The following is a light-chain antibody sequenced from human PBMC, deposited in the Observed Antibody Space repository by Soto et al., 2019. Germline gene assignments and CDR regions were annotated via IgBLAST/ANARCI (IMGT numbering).Light chain of an antibody. CDR2: GAS. CDR1: QSVSSD. V-gene: IGKV3-15*01. CDR3: QQADSFPLS. Sequence: ELVMTQSPATLSVSPGERATLSCRASQSVSSDLAWYQQKPGQAPRLLMYGASARAAGIPARFSGSWSGTEFTLTINSLQSEDSATYYCQQADSFPLSFGGGTKVEI. J-gene: IGKJ4*01.